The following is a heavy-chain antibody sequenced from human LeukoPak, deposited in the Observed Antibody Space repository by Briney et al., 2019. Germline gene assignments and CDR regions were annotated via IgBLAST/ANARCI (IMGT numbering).Heavy chain of an antibody. CDR1: GFTFSTYG. V-gene: IGHV3-33*01. CDR3: ARGQYSPDY. CDR2: IWYDGGNK. Sequence: GGSLRFSCAASGFTFSTYGMHWVRQAPGKGLEWVAVIWYDGGNKYYSDSVKGRFTISRDNSKNTVSLQMNSLRAEDTAVYYCARGQYSPDYWGQGTVVTVSS. D-gene: IGHD2-15*01. J-gene: IGHJ4*02.